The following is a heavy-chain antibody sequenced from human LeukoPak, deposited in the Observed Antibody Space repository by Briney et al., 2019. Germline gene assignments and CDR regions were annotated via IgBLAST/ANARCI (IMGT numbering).Heavy chain of an antibody. CDR3: VRDWGYDSSGYWQKYFDS. CDR2: ISSSGSTI. Sequence: GGSLRLSCAASGFTLSSYEMNWFRQAPGKGLEWVSYISSSGSTIYYAGSVKGRFTISRDNAKNTLHLQMNSLRAEDTAVYYCVRDWGYDSSGYWQKYFDSWGQGTLVTVSS. D-gene: IGHD3-22*01. V-gene: IGHV3-48*03. CDR1: GFTLSSYE. J-gene: IGHJ4*02.